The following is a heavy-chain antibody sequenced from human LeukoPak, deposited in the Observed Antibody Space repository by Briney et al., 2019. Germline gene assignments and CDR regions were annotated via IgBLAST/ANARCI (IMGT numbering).Heavy chain of an antibody. D-gene: IGHD6-13*01. CDR2: IAYDENHQ. CDR3: ARDLGQLDFDY. Sequence: PSGTLTLSRVASGVTFSTYGMHWGRQGQGQGLEWVAAIAYDENHQIFVDSLKGRFTISRDNSKTTLYLQMDSLRAEDTAVYYCARDLGQLDFDYWGQGTLVTVSS. V-gene: IGHV3-30*03. CDR1: GVTFSTYG. J-gene: IGHJ4*02.